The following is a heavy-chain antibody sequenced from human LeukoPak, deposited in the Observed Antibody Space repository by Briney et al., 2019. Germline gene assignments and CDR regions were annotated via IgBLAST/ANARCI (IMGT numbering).Heavy chain of an antibody. V-gene: IGHV1-69*13. CDR3: AREWDFDSSGFYYYY. Sequence: ASVKVSCKASGGTFSSYAISWVRQAPGQGLEWMGGIIPIFGTANYAQRFQGRVTITADESTRTAYMELSSLRSEDTAIYYCAREWDFDSSGFYYYYWGQGTLVTVSS. J-gene: IGHJ4*02. CDR2: IIPIFGTA. CDR1: GGTFSSYA. D-gene: IGHD3-22*01.